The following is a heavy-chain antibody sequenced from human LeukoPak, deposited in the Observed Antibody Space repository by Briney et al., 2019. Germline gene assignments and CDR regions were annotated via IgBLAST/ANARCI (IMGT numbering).Heavy chain of an antibody. J-gene: IGHJ4*02. CDR1: GVSISSYY. Sequence: SETLSLTCTVSGVSISSYYWSWIRQPPGQGLEWLGYIYYSASTGYNPPLKSRVTISVDTSKNQFSLKLNSVTAADTAVYYCASTRYYHDSTGYYPVPFFDYWGQGALVTVSS. V-gene: IGHV4-59*01. CDR2: IYYSAST. D-gene: IGHD3-22*01. CDR3: ASTRYYHDSTGYYPVPFFDY.